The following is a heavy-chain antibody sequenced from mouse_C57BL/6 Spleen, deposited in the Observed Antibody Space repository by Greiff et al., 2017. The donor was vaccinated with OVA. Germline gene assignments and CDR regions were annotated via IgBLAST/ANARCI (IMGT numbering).Heavy chain of an antibody. CDR3: ARRDWDAWFAY. J-gene: IGHJ3*01. V-gene: IGHV5-6*02. CDR1: GFTFSSYG. CDR2: ISSGGSYT. D-gene: IGHD4-1*01. Sequence: EVMLVESGGDLVKPGGSLKLSCAASGFTFSSYGMSWVRQTPDKRLEWVATISSGGSYTYYPDSVKGRFTISRDNAKNTLYLQMSSLKSEDTAMYYCARRDWDAWFAYWGQGTLVTVSA.